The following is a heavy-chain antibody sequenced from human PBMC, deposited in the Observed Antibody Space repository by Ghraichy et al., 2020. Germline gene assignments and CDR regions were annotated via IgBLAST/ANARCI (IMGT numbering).Heavy chain of an antibody. CDR2: IYTSGST. CDR3: ARGGRDYYDSSGYYYVFDY. V-gene: IGHV4-61*02. Sequence: SETLSLTCTVSGGSISSGSYYWSWIRQPAGKGLEWIGRIYTSGSTNYNPSLKSRVTMSVDTSKNQFSLKLSSVTAADTAVYYCARGGRDYYDSSGYYYVFDYWGQGTLFTVSS. D-gene: IGHD3-22*01. CDR1: GGSISSGSYY. J-gene: IGHJ4*02.